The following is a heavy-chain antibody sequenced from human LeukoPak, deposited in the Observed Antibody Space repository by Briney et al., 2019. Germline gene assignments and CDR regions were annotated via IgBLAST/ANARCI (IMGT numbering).Heavy chain of an antibody. D-gene: IGHD3-10*01. CDR2: INPNSGGT. V-gene: IGHV1-2*04. CDR1: GYTFTGYY. Sequence: ASVKVSCKASGYTFTGYYMHWVRQAPGQGLEWMGWINPNSGGTNYAQKFQGWVTMTRDTSISTAYMELSRLRSDDTAVYYCARGDDYYGSGSYYPSFDYWGQGTLVTVSS. J-gene: IGHJ4*02. CDR3: ARGDDYYGSGSYYPSFDY.